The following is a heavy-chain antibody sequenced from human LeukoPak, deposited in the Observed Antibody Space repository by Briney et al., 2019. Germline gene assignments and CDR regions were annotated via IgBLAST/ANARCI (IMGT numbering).Heavy chain of an antibody. CDR3: ARVAEIVGPTVDR. CDR1: GYTFTGYY. Sequence: ASVKVSCKASGYTFTGYYMHWVRQAPGQGLEWMGWINPNHGDTNYAQKFQDRVSMTRDTSISTAYMHLSRLRSADTAVYYCARVAEIVGPTVDRWGQGTLVTVSS. V-gene: IGHV1-2*02. CDR2: INPNHGDT. D-gene: IGHD2-21*01. J-gene: IGHJ5*02.